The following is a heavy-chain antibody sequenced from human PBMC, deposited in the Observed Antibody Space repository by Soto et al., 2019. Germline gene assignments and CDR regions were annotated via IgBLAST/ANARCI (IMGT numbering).Heavy chain of an antibody. Sequence: PSETLSLTCTVSGGAIASISYFWNWILQSPVRGLEYIGYTYYNGRTNYNPSLQSRVTISVDTSTSKFSLNLTSVTAGDTAVYYCARMSRTVNYWGQGTPVTVSS. CDR1: GGAIASISYF. CDR2: TYYNGRT. V-gene: IGHV4-61*01. CDR3: ARMSRTVNY. J-gene: IGHJ4*02. D-gene: IGHD4-17*01.